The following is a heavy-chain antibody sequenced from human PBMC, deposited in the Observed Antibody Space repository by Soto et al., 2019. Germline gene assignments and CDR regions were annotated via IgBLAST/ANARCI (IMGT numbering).Heavy chain of an antibody. CDR1: GFTFSSYS. Sequence: EVQLVESGGGLVQPGGSLRLSCAASGFTFSSYSMNWVRQAPGKGLEWVSYISSSSSTIYYADSVKGRFTISRDNAKHSLYLQMNSLRAEDTAVYYCAPHSGYYDYWGQGTLVTVSS. D-gene: IGHD3-22*01. CDR3: APHSGYYDY. CDR2: ISSSSSTI. V-gene: IGHV3-48*01. J-gene: IGHJ4*02.